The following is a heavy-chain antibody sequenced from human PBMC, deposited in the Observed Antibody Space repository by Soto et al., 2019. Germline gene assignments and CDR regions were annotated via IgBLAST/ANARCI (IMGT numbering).Heavy chain of an antibody. CDR3: AKEPFEGP. CDR2: ISGSSGRT. D-gene: IGHD3-9*01. J-gene: IGHJ5*02. Sequence: PGGSLRLSCAASGFTFSSYAMSWVRQAPGKGLEWVSVISGSSGRTNYADSVKGRFSISRDNSKNTLYLQMNSLRAEDTAIYYCAKEPFEGPWGQGTLVTVSS. CDR1: GFTFSSYA. V-gene: IGHV3-23*01.